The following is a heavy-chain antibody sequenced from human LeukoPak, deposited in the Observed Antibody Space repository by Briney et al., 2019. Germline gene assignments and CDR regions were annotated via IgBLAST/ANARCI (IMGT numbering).Heavy chain of an antibody. CDR3: ATQYYHDSSGYPFDY. CDR1: GFTFSSYW. Sequence: PGGSLRLSCAASGFTFSSYWMHWVRQAPGKGLVWVSRINTDGSSTNYADSVKGRFTISRDNAKNTLYLQINSLRAEDTAVYYCATQYYHDSSGYPFDYWGQGTLVTVSS. J-gene: IGHJ4*02. CDR2: INTDGSST. V-gene: IGHV3-74*01. D-gene: IGHD3-22*01.